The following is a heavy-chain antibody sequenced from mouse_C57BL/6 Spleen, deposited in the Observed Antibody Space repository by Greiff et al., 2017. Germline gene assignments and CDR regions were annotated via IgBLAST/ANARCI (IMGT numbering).Heavy chain of an antibody. D-gene: IGHD2-4*01. V-gene: IGHV3-6*01. Sequence: EVKLMESGPGLVKPSQSLSLTCSVTGYSITSGYYWNWIRQFPGNKLEWMGYISYDGSNNYNPSLKNRISITRDTSKNQFFLKLNSVTTEDTATYYCARDDDYDGGWYFDVWGTGTTVTVSS. J-gene: IGHJ1*03. CDR2: ISYDGSN. CDR1: GYSITSGYY. CDR3: ARDDDYDGGWYFDV.